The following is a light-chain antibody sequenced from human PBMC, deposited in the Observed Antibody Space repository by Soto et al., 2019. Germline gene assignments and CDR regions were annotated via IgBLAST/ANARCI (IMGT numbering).Light chain of an antibody. CDR3: QQYGSSPLIT. V-gene: IGKV3-20*01. J-gene: IGKJ5*01. CDR1: QSVSSSY. Sequence: EIVLTQSPGTLSLSPGERATLSCRASQSVSSSYLAWYQQKPGQAPRLLIYGASSRATGIPDRFSGSGSGTDFTLTMSRREPEDFAVYYCQQYGSSPLITFGQGTRLEIK. CDR2: GAS.